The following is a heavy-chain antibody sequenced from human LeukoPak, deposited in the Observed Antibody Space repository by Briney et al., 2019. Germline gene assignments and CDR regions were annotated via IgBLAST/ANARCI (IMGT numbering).Heavy chain of an antibody. V-gene: IGHV3-21*01. D-gene: IGHD3-10*02. Sequence: GGSLRLSCAASGFTFSSYGMHWVRQAPGKGLEWVSSISSSSSYIYYADSVKGRFTISRDNAKNSLYLQMNSLRAEDTAVYYCAELGITMIGGVWGEGTTVTISS. CDR2: ISSSSSYI. CDR3: AELGITMIGGV. J-gene: IGHJ6*04. CDR1: GFTFSSYG.